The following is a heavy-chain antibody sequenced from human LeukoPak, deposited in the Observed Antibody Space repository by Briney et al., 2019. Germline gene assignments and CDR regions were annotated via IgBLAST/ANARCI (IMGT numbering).Heavy chain of an antibody. Sequence: GGSLRLSCAASGFTFSSYAMSWVSQAPGKGLEWVSAISASGGSTYYADSVKGRFTISRDNSQNTLYLQVNSLRAEDTAVYYCAKGLVPAAIRVVDYWGQGTLVTVSS. CDR3: AKGLVPAAIRVVDY. CDR2: ISASGGST. CDR1: GFTFSSYA. J-gene: IGHJ4*02. V-gene: IGHV3-23*01. D-gene: IGHD2-2*01.